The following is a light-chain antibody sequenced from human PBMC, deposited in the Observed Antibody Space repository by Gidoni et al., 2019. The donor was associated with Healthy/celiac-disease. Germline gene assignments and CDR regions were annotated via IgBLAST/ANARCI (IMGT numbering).Light chain of an antibody. CDR3: CSYAGSSTSVV. CDR1: SSDVGSYNL. Sequence: QSALTQPASESGAPGQSITISCTGTSSDVGSYNLVSWYQQHPGKAPKLMIYEGSKRPSGVSTRFSGSKSGNTASLTISGLQAEDEADYYCCSYAGSSTSVVFGGGTKLTVL. J-gene: IGLJ2*01. V-gene: IGLV2-23*01. CDR2: EGS.